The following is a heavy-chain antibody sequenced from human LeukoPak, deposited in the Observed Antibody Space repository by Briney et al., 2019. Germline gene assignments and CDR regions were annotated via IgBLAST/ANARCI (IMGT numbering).Heavy chain of an antibody. V-gene: IGHV1-2*02. J-gene: IGHJ5*02. CDR1: GYTFTSYD. CDR2: INPNSGGT. D-gene: IGHD6-13*01. CDR3: ASGGIAAAGPVNWFDP. Sequence: ASVKVSCKASGYTFTSYDINWVRQAPGQGLEWMGWINPNSGGTNYAQKFQGRVTMTRDTSISTAYMELSRLRSDDTAVYYCASGGIAAAGPVNWFDPWGQGTLVTVSS.